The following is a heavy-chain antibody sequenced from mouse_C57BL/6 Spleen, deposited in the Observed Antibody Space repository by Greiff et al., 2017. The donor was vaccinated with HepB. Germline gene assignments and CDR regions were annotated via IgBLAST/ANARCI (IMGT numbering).Heavy chain of an antibody. Sequence: VQLQESGAELVKPGASVKISCKASGYAFSSYWMNWVKQRPGKGLEWIGQIYPGDGDTNYNGKFKGKATLTADKSSSTAYMQLSSLTSEDSAVYFCARSYDGYDWFAYWGQGTLVTVSA. CDR3: ARSYDGYDWFAY. D-gene: IGHD2-3*01. V-gene: IGHV1-80*01. CDR1: GYAFSSYW. J-gene: IGHJ3*01. CDR2: IYPGDGDT.